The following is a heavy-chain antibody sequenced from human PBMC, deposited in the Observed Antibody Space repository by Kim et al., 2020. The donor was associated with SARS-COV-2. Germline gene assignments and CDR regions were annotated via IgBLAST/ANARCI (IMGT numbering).Heavy chain of an antibody. Sequence: GGSLRLSCAASGFTVTSNSMNWVRQAPGKGLECVSIINSGGGTYYADSVKGRFTISRDNSRNTLYLQMNSLRGEDTAVYYCSRGGMDVWGQGTTVTVSS. V-gene: IGHV3-53*01. J-gene: IGHJ6*02. D-gene: IGHD1-26*01. CDR2: INSGGGT. CDR3: SRGGMDV. CDR1: GFTVTSNS.